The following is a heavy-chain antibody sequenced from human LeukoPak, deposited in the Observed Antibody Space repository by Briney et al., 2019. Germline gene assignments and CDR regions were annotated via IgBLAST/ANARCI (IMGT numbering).Heavy chain of an antibody. V-gene: IGHV3-33*01. Sequence: GGSLRLSCAASGLTFSSYGMHWVRQAPGKGLEWVAVIWYDGSNKYYADSVKGRFTISRDNSKNTLYLQMNSLRAEDTAVYYCARDRFLDSSSWYYFDYWGQGTLVTVSS. CDR1: GLTFSSYG. D-gene: IGHD6-13*01. CDR3: ARDRFLDSSSWYYFDY. CDR2: IWYDGSNK. J-gene: IGHJ4*02.